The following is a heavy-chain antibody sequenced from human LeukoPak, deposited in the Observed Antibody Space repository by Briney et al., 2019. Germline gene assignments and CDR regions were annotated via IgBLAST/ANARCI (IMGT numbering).Heavy chain of an antibody. CDR1: GFTFSNYA. CDR3: AKDTGAPESPYFDY. J-gene: IGHJ4*02. Sequence: AGGSLRLSCAASGFTFSNYAMSWVRQAPGKGLEWVLSIRGSGGTTNYADSVKGRFTISRDNSKNTLYLQMNSLRAEDTAVYYCAKDTGAPESPYFDYWGQGTLVTVSS. D-gene: IGHD4-11*01. V-gene: IGHV3-23*01. CDR2: IRGSGGTT.